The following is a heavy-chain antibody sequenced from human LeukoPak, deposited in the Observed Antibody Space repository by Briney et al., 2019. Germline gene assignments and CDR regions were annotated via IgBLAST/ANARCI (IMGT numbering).Heavy chain of an antibody. J-gene: IGHJ4*02. CDR1: GGSISIYY. CDR3: ARDRLGIPPDY. V-gene: IGHV4-34*01. D-gene: IGHD6-6*01. CDR2: VDHSGST. Sequence: SETLSLTCTVSGGSISIYYWSWIRQSPGMGLEWIGEVDHSGSTKYNPSLKSRVTISADASKNQFSLKLSSLTAADTAVYYCARDRLGIPPDYWGQGTLVTVSS.